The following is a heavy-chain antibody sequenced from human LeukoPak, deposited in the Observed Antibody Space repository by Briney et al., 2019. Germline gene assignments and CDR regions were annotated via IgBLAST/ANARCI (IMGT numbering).Heavy chain of an antibody. D-gene: IGHD2-21*02. CDR3: AKDGHIVVVTAILYFDY. CDR1: GFTFSDYG. J-gene: IGHJ4*02. CDR2: ISYDGSNK. V-gene: IGHV3-30*18. Sequence: GRSLRLSCAASGFTFSDYGMHWVRQAPGKGLEWVAVISYDGSNKYYADSVKGRFTISRDNSKNTLYLQMNSLRAEDTAVYYCAKDGHIVVVTAILYFDYWGQGTLVTVSS.